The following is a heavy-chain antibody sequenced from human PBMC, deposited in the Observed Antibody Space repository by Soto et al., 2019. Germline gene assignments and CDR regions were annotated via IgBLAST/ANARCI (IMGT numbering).Heavy chain of an antibody. D-gene: IGHD4-17*01. Sequence: QVQLQESGPGLVKPSQTLSLTCTVSGGSISGGVYYWSWIRQSPGKGLEWIGYIFDSGSTYYNPSLKSRVTISVDTSKNQFSLRLSSVTAADTAVYYCAREIIPLTTDWYFDLWGRGTLVTVSS. CDR2: IFDSGST. J-gene: IGHJ2*01. CDR1: GGSISGGVYY. CDR3: AREIIPLTTDWYFDL. V-gene: IGHV4-30-4*01.